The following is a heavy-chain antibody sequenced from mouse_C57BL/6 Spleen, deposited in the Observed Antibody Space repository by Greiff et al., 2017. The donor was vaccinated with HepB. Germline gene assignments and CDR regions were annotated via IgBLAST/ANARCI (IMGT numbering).Heavy chain of an antibody. D-gene: IGHD2-5*01. CDR3: ARDRDSNYESFSYFDY. CDR1: GFTFSSYA. V-gene: IGHV5-4*01. J-gene: IGHJ2*01. CDR2: ISDGGSYT. Sequence: EVKVEESGGGLVKPGGSLKLSCAASGFTFSSYAMSWVRQTPEKRLEWVATISDGGSYTYYPDNVKGRFTISRDNAKNNLYLQMSHLKSEDTAMYYCARDRDSNYESFSYFDYWGQGTTLTVSS.